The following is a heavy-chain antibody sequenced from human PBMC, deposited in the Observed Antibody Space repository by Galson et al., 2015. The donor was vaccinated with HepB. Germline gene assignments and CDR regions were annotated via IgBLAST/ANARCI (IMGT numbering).Heavy chain of an antibody. D-gene: IGHD6-13*01. J-gene: IGHJ5*02. CDR3: ARMTSAGSLNWFDP. V-gene: IGHV1-8*01. CDR1: GYTFTSND. CDR2: MNPNSGNT. Sequence: SVKVSCKASGYTFTSNDINWVRQATGQGLEWMGWMNPNSGNTGYAQKFEGRVTLTRNTSINTAYMELSSLRFDDTAVYYCARMTSAGSLNWFDPWGQGTLVTVSS.